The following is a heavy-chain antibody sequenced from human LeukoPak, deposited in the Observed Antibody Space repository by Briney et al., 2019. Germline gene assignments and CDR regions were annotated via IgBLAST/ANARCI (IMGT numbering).Heavy chain of an antibody. V-gene: IGHV4-34*01. J-gene: IGHJ5*02. D-gene: IGHD2-2*01. CDR2: INHSGST. CDR3: AGGAHDTSLNWFDP. Sequence: PSETLSLTCAVYGGSFSGYYWSWIRQPPGKGLEWIGEINHSGSTNYNPSLKSRVTISVDTSKNQYSLKLSSVTAADTAVYYCAGGAHDTSLNWFDPWGQGTLVTVSS. CDR1: GGSFSGYY.